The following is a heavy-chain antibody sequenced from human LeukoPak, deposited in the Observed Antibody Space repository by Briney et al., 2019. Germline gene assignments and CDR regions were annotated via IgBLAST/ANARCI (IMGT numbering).Heavy chain of an antibody. V-gene: IGHV4-39*01. J-gene: IGHJ4*02. CDR3: ARHASGSSGYWEY. D-gene: IGHD3-22*01. Sequence: SETLSLTCTVSGGSISSSSYYWGWIRQPPGKGREWIGSIYYSGSTYYNPSLKSRVTISVDTSKNQFSLKLSSVTAADTAVYYCARHASGSSGYWEYWGQGTLVTVSS. CDR2: IYYSGST. CDR1: GGSISSSSYY.